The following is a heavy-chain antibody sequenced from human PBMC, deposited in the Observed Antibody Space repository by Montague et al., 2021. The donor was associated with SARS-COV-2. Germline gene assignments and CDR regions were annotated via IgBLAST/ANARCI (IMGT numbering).Heavy chain of an antibody. CDR1: GGSISSGGYS. Sequence: TLSLTCAVSGGSISSGGYSWNWIRQPPGKGLEWIGYIYHSGSTYYNPSLKSRVTISLDSSTDQFSLNLTSVTAADTAVYYCARGSMVRGGKVYYGVDVWGQGTTVTVSS. CDR3: ARGSMVRGGKVYYGVDV. D-gene: IGHD3-10*01. CDR2: IYHSGST. J-gene: IGHJ6*02. V-gene: IGHV4-30-2*01.